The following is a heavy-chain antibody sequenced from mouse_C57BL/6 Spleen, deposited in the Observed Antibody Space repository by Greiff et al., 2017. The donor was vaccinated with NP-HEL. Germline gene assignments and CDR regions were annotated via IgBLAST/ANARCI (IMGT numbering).Heavy chain of an antibody. CDR1: GYTFTDYE. J-gene: IGHJ2*01. V-gene: IGHV1-15*01. CDR3: TRSTAQATNY. CDR2: IDPETGGT. D-gene: IGHD3-2*02. Sequence: QVQLKESGAELVRPGASVTLSCKASGYTFTDYEMHWVKQTPVHGLEWIGAIDPETGGTAYNQKFKGKAILTADKSSSTAYMELRSLTSEDSAVYYCTRSTAQATNYWGQGTTLTVSS.